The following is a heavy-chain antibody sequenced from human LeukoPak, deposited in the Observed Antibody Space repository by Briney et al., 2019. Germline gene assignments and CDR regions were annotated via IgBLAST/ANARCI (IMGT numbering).Heavy chain of an antibody. CDR3: VKALVIVGATYYFYGMDV. J-gene: IGHJ6*02. Sequence: GGSLRLSCAASGFNFDDYGIHWVRQAPGKGLEWVALIEGDGSRTYYADSVKGRFTISRDNSEKSLYLQMSSLRSEDTALYFCVKALVIVGATYYFYGMDVWGQGATVTVYS. CDR2: IEGDGSRT. CDR1: GFNFDDYG. V-gene: IGHV3-43*02. D-gene: IGHD1-26*01.